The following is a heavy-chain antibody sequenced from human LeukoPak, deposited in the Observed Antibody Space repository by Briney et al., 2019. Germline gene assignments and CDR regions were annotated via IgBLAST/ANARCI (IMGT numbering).Heavy chain of an antibody. V-gene: IGHV1-69*05. CDR1: GGTFSSYA. Sequence: SVKVSCKASGGTFSSYAISWVRQAPGQGLEWMGRIIPIFGTANYAQKFQGRVTITTDESTSTAYMELSSLRSEDTAVYYCARDGERITMIGGIDYWGQGTLVTVSS. J-gene: IGHJ4*02. CDR2: IIPIFGTA. CDR3: ARDGERITMIGGIDY. D-gene: IGHD3-22*01.